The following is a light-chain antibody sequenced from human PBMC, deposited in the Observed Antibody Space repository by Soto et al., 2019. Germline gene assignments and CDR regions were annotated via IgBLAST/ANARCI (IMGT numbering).Light chain of an antibody. Sequence: EIVLTQSPGTLSLSPGERATLSCRASQSVSSSYLAWYQQKPGQAPRLLIYGASSRATGIPDRFSGSGSGTDFTFTISRLEPEDFAVYYCQQYGSSPQVWTFGQGTKVEIK. V-gene: IGKV3-20*01. J-gene: IGKJ1*01. CDR2: GAS. CDR1: QSVSSSY. CDR3: QQYGSSPQVWT.